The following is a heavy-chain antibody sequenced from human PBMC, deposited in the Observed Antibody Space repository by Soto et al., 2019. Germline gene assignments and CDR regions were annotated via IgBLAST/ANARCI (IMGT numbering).Heavy chain of an antibody. CDR3: ARESPDILTGPPWVWYFDL. Sequence: QVQLQQWGAGPLRPLETLSLTCGVSGGSFSGYYWAWIRQSPGKGLEWIGEINDRGSINYNPSLKSRVSISVDTSKNHASLNLRSVTAADTAIYYCARESPDILTGPPWVWYFDLWGRGTLVTVSS. J-gene: IGHJ2*01. V-gene: IGHV4-34*01. CDR2: INDRGSI. CDR1: GGSFSGYY. D-gene: IGHD3-9*01.